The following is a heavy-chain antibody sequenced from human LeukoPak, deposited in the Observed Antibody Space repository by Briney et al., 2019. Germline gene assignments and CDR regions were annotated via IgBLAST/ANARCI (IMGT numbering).Heavy chain of an antibody. CDR1: GYTFTSYG. Sequence: ASVKVSCKASGYTFTSYGISWVRQAPGQGLEWMGWISTNNGNTNYAQKLQGRVTMTTDTSTSTAYMELRSLRSDDTAVYCCARDREDYYFDYWGQGTLVTVSS. V-gene: IGHV1-18*01. CDR2: ISTNNGNT. J-gene: IGHJ4*02. CDR3: ARDREDYYFDY. D-gene: IGHD3-10*01.